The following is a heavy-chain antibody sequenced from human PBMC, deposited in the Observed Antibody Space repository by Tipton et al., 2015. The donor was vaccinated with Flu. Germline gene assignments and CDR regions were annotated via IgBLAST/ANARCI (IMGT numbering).Heavy chain of an antibody. J-gene: IGHJ4*02. Sequence: LRLSCTVSGGSISSYYWSWTRQPAGKGLEWIGYIYYSGSTNYNPSLKSRVTISVDTSKNQFSLKLSSVTAADTAVYYCAREPAALDYWGQGTLVTVSS. CDR2: IYYSGST. CDR1: GGSISSYY. D-gene: IGHD2-2*01. V-gene: IGHV4-59*12. CDR3: AREPAALDY.